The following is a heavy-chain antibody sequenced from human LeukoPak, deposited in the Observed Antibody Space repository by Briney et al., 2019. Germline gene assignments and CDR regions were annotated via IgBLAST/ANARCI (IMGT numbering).Heavy chain of an antibody. CDR2: ISYDGSNK. CDR1: GFTFSSYA. D-gene: IGHD1-14*01. V-gene: IGHV3-30*04. CDR3: VKDNPLDY. Sequence: PGGSLRLSCAASGFTFSSYAMHWVRRAPGKGLEWVAFISYDGSNKYYADSMKGRFTISRDNSKNTLYLHINSLRPEDTALYYCVKDNPLDYWGQGTLVIVSS. J-gene: IGHJ4*02.